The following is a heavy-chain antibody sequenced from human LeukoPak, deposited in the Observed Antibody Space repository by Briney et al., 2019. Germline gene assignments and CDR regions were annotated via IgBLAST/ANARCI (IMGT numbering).Heavy chain of an antibody. J-gene: IGHJ6*02. D-gene: IGHD3-10*01. Sequence: PSETLSLTCTVSGGSIGSYYWSWVRQPPGKGLEWIGFIYNSGSTNYNPSLKSRVTISVDTSKNQFSLKLSSVTAADTAVYYCARLVRGVIPFYYYYGMDVWGQGTTVTVSS. CDR2: IYNSGST. CDR3: ARLVRGVIPFYYYYGMDV. CDR1: GGSIGSYY. V-gene: IGHV4-59*08.